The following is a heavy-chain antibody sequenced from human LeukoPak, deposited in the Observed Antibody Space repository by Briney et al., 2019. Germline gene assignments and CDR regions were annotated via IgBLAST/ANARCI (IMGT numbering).Heavy chain of an antibody. Sequence: PGGSLRLSCVASGFTFSSYAMSWVRQAPGKGLEWFSAMSGSGGRTYYADSVKGRFTISRDNSKNTLSLQMNSLRVEDTSVYYCAREGPYCDSPNCSSYWGQGTLVTVSS. J-gene: IGHJ4*02. D-gene: IGHD3-22*01. CDR3: AREGPYCDSPNCSSY. V-gene: IGHV3-23*01. CDR1: GFTFSSYA. CDR2: MSGSGGRT.